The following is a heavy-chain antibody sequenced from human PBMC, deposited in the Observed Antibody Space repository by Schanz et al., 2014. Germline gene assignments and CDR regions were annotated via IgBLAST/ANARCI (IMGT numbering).Heavy chain of an antibody. J-gene: IGHJ4*02. Sequence: QVQLVQSGAEVKKPGASVKVSCKASGYTFTSYYIHWVRQAPGQGLEWMGKINPSSGTTRIAQNFQGRLTVTRDTSTSTVNMELSSLRSEDTAVYYCARGEFVDSASFDSWGQGTLVTVAS. CDR1: GYTFTSYY. CDR3: ARGEFVDSASFDS. D-gene: IGHD3-22*01. V-gene: IGHV1-46*03. CDR2: INPSSGTT.